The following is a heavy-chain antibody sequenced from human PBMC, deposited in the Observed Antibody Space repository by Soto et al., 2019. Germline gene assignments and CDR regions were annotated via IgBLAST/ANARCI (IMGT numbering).Heavy chain of an antibody. V-gene: IGHV3-74*01. J-gene: IGHJ4*02. CDR1: GFTFSSYW. Sequence: GGSLRLSCAASGFTFSSYWMLWVRQAPGKGLVWVSRINSDGSSTSYADSVKGRFTISRDNAKNTLYLQMNSLRAEDTAVYYCARDLGTSGGLGDTFDYWGQGTLVTVSS. CDR3: ARDLGTSGGLGDTFDY. D-gene: IGHD1-7*01. CDR2: INSDGSST.